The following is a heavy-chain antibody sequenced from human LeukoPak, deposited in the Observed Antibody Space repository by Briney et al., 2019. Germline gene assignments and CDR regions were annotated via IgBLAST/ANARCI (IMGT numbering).Heavy chain of an antibody. V-gene: IGHV4-59*01. CDR1: GGSISNYY. D-gene: IGHD3-22*01. CDR3: ATIINITMIDNYYMDV. J-gene: IGHJ6*03. Sequence: TSETLSLTCTVSGGSISNYYWSWIRQPPGKGLEWIGYIYYSGSTTCNPSLKSRVTMSVDTSNNQFSLKLSSVTAADTAVYYCATIINITMIDNYYMDVWGKGTTVTVSS. CDR2: IYYSGST.